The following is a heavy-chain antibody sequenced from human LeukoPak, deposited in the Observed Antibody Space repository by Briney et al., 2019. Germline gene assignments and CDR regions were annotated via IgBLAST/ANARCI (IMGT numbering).Heavy chain of an antibody. CDR2: IGSSGDIT. J-gene: IGHJ4*02. CDR3: AKDIDNGDYVVS. V-gene: IGHV3-23*01. CDR1: GFTFSSYG. D-gene: IGHD4-17*01. Sequence: PGGSLRLSCAASGFTFSSYGMHWVRQAPGMGLEWGSSIGSSGDITYYADSVKGRFTISRDNSKNMLYLQMNSLRAEDTAVYYCAKDIDNGDYVVSWGQGTLVTVSS.